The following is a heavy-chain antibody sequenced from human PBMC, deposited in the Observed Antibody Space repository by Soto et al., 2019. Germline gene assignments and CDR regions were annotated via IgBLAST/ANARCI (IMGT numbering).Heavy chain of an antibody. Sequence: GGSLRLSCAASVFVFSNYAMSWVRQAPGKGLEWVAFISGSGSSTYYADSVKGRFTISRDNSKNTLYLQMNSLRAEDTAVYQCARATSSLTRFDYWGQGTLVTVSS. J-gene: IGHJ4*02. CDR1: VFVFSNYA. V-gene: IGHV3-23*01. CDR3: ARATSSLTRFDY. D-gene: IGHD2-2*01. CDR2: ISGSGSST.